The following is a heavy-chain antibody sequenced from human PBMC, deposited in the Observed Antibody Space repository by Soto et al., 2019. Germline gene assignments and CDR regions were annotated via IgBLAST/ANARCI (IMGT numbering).Heavy chain of an antibody. V-gene: IGHV3-23*01. J-gene: IGHJ6*04. CDR3: AKIGRGDSPSAMED. CDR1: GFTFSNNG. CDR2: ISVNVRNT. D-gene: IGHD2-21*02. Sequence: WECRSLACATYGFTFSNNGMSWVRQAPGKGLDWVSGISVNVRNTYYADSVKGRFTISRDNSKNTVFLQMNSLRAEDTAVYYCAKIGRGDSPSAMEDWGKGTTVTVSS.